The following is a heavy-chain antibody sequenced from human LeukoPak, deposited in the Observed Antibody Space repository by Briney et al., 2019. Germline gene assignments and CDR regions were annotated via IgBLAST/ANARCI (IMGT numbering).Heavy chain of an antibody. CDR1: GGSIGTLY. CDR3: ATASGRSFRLDP. J-gene: IGHJ5*02. Sequence: SETLSLTCTVSGGSIGTLYWNWIRQVPGKGLEWIGFIDYHGNTKYNPSLKSRVIMSVDTSVDQVSLRLTSVTAADTAIYFCATASGRSFRLDPWGQGRLVTVSS. CDR2: IDYHGNT. D-gene: IGHD2-15*01. V-gene: IGHV4-59*11.